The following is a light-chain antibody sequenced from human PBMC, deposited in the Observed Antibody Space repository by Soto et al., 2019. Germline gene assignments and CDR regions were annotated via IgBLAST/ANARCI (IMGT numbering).Light chain of an antibody. V-gene: IGKV4-1*01. CDR1: QSVLYSSDNENY. CDR3: QQYYSTPRT. CDR2: WAS. Sequence: DIVMTQSPDSLAVSLGERATINCKSSQSVLYSSDNENYLAWYQQKPGQPPKLLIYWASTRESGVPDRFSGSGSGRDFTLTVSSLQAEDVEVYYCQQYYSTPRTFGQGTKVEIK. J-gene: IGKJ1*01.